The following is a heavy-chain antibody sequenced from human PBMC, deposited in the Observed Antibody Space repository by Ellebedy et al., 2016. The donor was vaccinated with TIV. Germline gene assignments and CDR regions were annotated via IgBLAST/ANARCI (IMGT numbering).Heavy chain of an antibody. CDR1: GGSFSGYY. D-gene: IGHD6-13*01. V-gene: IGHV4-34*01. CDR2: INHSGTT. J-gene: IGHJ4*02. CDR3: AKAPIAAAYRDY. Sequence: SETLSLXXAVYGGSFSGYYWSWIRQPPGKGLEWNGEINHSGTTNYNPSLKSRVTISVDTSKNQFSLKLSSVTAADTAVYYCAKAPIAAAYRDYWGQGTLVTVSS.